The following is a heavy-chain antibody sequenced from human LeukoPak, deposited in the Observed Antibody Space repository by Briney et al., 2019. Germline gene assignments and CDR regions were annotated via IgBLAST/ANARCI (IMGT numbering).Heavy chain of an antibody. CDR1: EYPFTTYE. Sequence: ASVKVSCKTSEYPFTTYEINWVRQAAGQGLEWMGWVHPDTGYADYAQKFQGRVTMTSDTSISTAHMELSSLRSDDTAVYFCARGPRNDPWGQGTLATVSS. V-gene: IGHV1-8*01. CDR3: ARGPRNDP. D-gene: IGHD1-14*01. J-gene: IGHJ5*02. CDR2: VHPDTGYA.